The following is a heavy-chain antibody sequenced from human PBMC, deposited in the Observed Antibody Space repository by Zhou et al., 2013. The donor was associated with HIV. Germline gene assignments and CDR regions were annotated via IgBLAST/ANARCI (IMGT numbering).Heavy chain of an antibody. CDR1: GGTFRNYV. Sequence: VQLVQSGAEVKKPGSSVKVSCQASGGTFRNYVIAWVRQAPGQGLEWMGGISAYNGNTNYAQKLQGRVTMTRDTSISTAYMELSRLRSDDTAVYYCARGGAGHRYDSSGYSNFDYWGQGTLVTVSS. J-gene: IGHJ4*02. D-gene: IGHD3-22*01. CDR2: ISAYNGNT. V-gene: IGHV1-18*01. CDR3: ARGGAGHRYDSSGYSNFDY.